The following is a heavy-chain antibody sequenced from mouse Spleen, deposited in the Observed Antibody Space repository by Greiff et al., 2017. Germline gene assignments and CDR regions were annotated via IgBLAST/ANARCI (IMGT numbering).Heavy chain of an antibody. CDR1: GFTFSSYA. V-gene: IGHV5-9-1*01. D-gene: IGHD2-2*01. CDR2: ISSGGSYT. CDR3: ARSGYDPSYWYFDV. Sequence: DVKLVESGGGLVKPGGSLKLSCAASGFTFSSYAMSWVRQTPEKRLEWVATISSGGSYTYYPDSVKGRFTISRDNAKNTLYLQMSSLRSEDTAMYYCARSGYDPSYWYFDVWGAGTTVTVSS. J-gene: IGHJ1*01.